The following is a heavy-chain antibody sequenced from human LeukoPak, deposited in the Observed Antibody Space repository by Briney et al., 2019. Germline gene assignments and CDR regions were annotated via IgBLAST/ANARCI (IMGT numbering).Heavy chain of an antibody. CDR2: INQDGSEE. CDR3: ARDCTGGTCYDAFDI. D-gene: IGHD2-15*01. V-gene: IGHV3-7*01. J-gene: IGHJ3*02. Sequence: GGSLRLSCATSGFTFSNYWMSWVRQAPGKGLEWVANINQDGSEEYYVDSVRGRFTISRDNAKNSLYLQMNSLRAGDTAVYYCARDCTGGTCYDAFDIWGQGTMVTVSS. CDR1: GFTFSNYW.